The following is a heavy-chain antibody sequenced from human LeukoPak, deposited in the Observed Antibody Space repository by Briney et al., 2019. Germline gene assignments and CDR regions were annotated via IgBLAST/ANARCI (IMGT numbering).Heavy chain of an antibody. V-gene: IGHV4-59*11. J-gene: IGHJ3*02. Sequence: PSQTLSLTCAVSADSFSSHYWTWIRQPPGKGLEWIGYISYIGSTNYNPSLKSRVTISIDTSKNQFSLKLSSVTAADTAVYYCARDLVTVTKGFDIWGPGTMVSVSS. CDR1: ADSFSSHY. CDR3: ARDLVTVTKGFDI. D-gene: IGHD4-17*01. CDR2: ISYIGST.